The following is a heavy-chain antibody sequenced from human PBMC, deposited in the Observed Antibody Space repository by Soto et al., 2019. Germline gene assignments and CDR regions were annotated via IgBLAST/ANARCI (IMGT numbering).Heavy chain of an antibody. Sequence: PWGSLRLSCAASGFTFSIYFMSGVRQAPGKGLEWVSAISGSGGSTYYADSVKGRFTISRDNSKNTLYLQMNSLRAEDTAVYFCAGVINYIWGCYRYFDYWGQGTLVTVSS. V-gene: IGHV3-23*01. J-gene: IGHJ4*02. CDR1: GFTFSIYF. CDR2: ISGSGGST. CDR3: AGVINYIWGCYRYFDY. D-gene: IGHD3-16*02.